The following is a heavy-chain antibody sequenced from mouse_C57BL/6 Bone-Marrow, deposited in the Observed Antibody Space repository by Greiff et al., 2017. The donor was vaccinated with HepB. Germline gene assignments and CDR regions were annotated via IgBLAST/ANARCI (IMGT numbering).Heavy chain of an antibody. D-gene: IGHD1-1*01. CDR3: ARDSFITTVVAPYYYAMDY. CDR2: ISDGGSYT. V-gene: IGHV5-4*01. Sequence: EVQGVESGGGLVKPGGSLKLSCAASGFTFSSYAMSWVRQTPEKRLEWVATISDGGSYTYYPDNVKGRFTSSRDNAKNNLYLQMSHLKSEDTAMYYCARDSFITTVVAPYYYAMDYWGQGTSVTVSS. CDR1: GFTFSSYA. J-gene: IGHJ4*01.